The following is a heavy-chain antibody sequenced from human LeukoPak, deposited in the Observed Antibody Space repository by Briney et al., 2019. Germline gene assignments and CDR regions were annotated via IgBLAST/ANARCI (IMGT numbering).Heavy chain of an antibody. J-gene: IGHJ5*02. CDR1: GFTFSTYA. CDR3: AKVGYRSNWDGFDP. V-gene: IGHV3-23*01. D-gene: IGHD6-13*01. CDR2: ISGSGDST. Sequence: GGSLRLSCAASGFTFSTYAMSWVRQAPGKGLEWVSAISGSGDSTYYADSVKGRFTVSRDNSKNTLYLQMNSLRAEDTAVYYCAKVGYRSNWDGFDPWGQGTLVTVSS.